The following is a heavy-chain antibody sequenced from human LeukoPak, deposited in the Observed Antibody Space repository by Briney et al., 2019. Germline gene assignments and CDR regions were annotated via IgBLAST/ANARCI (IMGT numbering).Heavy chain of an antibody. CDR3: ARVGTWGAFDI. D-gene: IGHD3-16*01. CDR2: IIPIFGTA. J-gene: IGHJ3*02. V-gene: IGHV1-69*05. Sequence: SVKVSCKASGGTFSSYDISWVRQAPGQGLEWMGRIIPIFGTANYAQKFQGRVTITTDESTSTAYMELSSLRSEDTAVYYCARVGTWGAFDIWGQGTMVTVSS. CDR1: GGTFSSYD.